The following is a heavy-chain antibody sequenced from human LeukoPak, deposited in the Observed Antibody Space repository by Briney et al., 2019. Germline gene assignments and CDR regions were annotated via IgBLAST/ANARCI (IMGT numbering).Heavy chain of an antibody. CDR1: GFTFSSYA. Sequence: GGSLRLSCAASGFTFSSYAMSWVRQAPARGLEWVSSLRGDGETFYADSVKGRFTLSRNESRNTVYLQMNNLRVEDTAEYFCAKASWVSSADAVLWGQGTLVTVSS. CDR2: LRGDGET. J-gene: IGHJ4*02. V-gene: IGHV3-23*01. D-gene: IGHD3-16*01. CDR3: AKASWVSSADAVL.